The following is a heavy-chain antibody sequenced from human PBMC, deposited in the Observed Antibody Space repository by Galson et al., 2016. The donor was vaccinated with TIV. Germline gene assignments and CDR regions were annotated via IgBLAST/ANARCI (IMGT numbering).Heavy chain of an antibody. V-gene: IGHV1-69*05. D-gene: IGHD2-15*01. Sequence: SVKVSCKASGGTFNNYAVNWVRQAPGQGLQWMGGILPVSGTTNYAPTFQDRVTITTDGSTTAVFLVLSALRSEDTAVYSCARDIPCGGSCYFFDDWGQGTLVTVST. CDR1: GGTFNNYA. CDR2: ILPVSGTT. CDR3: ARDIPCGGSCYFFDD. J-gene: IGHJ4*02.